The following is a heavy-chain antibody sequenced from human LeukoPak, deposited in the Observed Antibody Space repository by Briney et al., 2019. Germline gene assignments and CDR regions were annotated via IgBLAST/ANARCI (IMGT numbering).Heavy chain of an antibody. CDR2: IKSKTDGGTT. V-gene: IGHV3-15*01. Sequence: GGSLRLSCAASGFTFSNAWMSWVRQAPGKGLEWVGRIKSKTDGGTTDYAAPVKGRFTISRDDSKNTLYLQMNSLKTEDTAVYYCTTDLWGYDILTGYLRSDAFDIWGQGTMVTVSS. CDR1: GFTFSNAW. CDR3: TTDLWGYDILTGYLRSDAFDI. D-gene: IGHD3-9*01. J-gene: IGHJ3*02.